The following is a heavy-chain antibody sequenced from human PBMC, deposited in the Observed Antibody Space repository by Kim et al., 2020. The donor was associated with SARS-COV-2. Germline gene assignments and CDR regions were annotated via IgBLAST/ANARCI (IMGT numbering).Heavy chain of an antibody. D-gene: IGHD3-10*01. V-gene: IGHV4-39*01. CDR1: GGSISSSSYY. Sequence: SETLSLTCTVSGGSISSSSYYWGWIRQPPGKGLEWIGSIYYSGGTYNNPSLKSRVTISVDTSKNQFSLKLNSVTAADAAVYYCARHNYYDSKNYVRWFDPWGQGTLVTVSS. J-gene: IGHJ5*02. CDR2: IYYSGGT. CDR3: ARHNYYDSKNYVRWFDP.